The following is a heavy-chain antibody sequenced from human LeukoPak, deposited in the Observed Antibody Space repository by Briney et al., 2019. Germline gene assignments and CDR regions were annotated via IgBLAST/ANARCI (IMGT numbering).Heavy chain of an antibody. D-gene: IGHD1-1*01. CDR2: SIGGGVET. CDR3: AKANWVSNADAVW. V-gene: IGHV3-23*01. CDR1: GFSFSNYA. Sequence: GGSLRLSCAASGFSFSNYAMSWVRQAPARGPEWVSSIGGGVETFYADSVKGRFTLSRDDSRNTVYLQLNNLRVEDTAIYYCAKANWVSNADAVWWGQGTQVTVSS. J-gene: IGHJ4*02.